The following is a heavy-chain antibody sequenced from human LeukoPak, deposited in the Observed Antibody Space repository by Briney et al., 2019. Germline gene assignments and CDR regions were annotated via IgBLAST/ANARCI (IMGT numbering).Heavy chain of an antibody. CDR3: ARVAVSRKMIHFDY. Sequence: GASVKVSCKASGYTFTGYYMHWVRQAPGQGLEWMGWINPNSGGTNYAQKFQGRVTMTRDTSISTAYMELSRLRSDGTAVYYCARVAVSRKMIHFDYWGQGTLVTVSS. CDR1: GYTFTGYY. J-gene: IGHJ4*02. CDR2: INPNSGGT. D-gene: IGHD6-19*01. V-gene: IGHV1-2*02.